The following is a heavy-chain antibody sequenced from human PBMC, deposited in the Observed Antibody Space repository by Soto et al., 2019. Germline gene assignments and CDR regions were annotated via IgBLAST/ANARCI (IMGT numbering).Heavy chain of an antibody. Sequence: QVQLVQSGAEVKKPGSSVKVSCKASGGAFSTYAISWVRQAPGQGLEWMGGIIPIFGTANYAQKFQGRVTITADDSTSTAYMELISLRSEDTAVYYCARDSHVPVYSGSYPLWYWGQGTLVTVSS. D-gene: IGHD1-26*01. CDR3: ARDSHVPVYSGSYPLWY. CDR1: GGAFSTYA. V-gene: IGHV1-69*01. J-gene: IGHJ4*02. CDR2: IIPIFGTA.